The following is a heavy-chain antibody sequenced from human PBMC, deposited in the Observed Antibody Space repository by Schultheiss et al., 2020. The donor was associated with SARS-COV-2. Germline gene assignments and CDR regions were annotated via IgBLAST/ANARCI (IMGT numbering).Heavy chain of an antibody. Sequence: SETLSLTCTVSGGSISSYYWSWIRQPPGKGLEWIGYIYYSGSTNYNPSLKSRVTISVDTSKNQFSLKLSSVTAADTAVYYCARAGTYCSSTSCYSTQIYYFDYWGQGTLVTVSS. D-gene: IGHD2-2*01. CDR3: ARAGTYCSSTSCYSTQIYYFDY. V-gene: IGHV4-59*01. J-gene: IGHJ4*02. CDR2: IYYSGST. CDR1: GGSISSYY.